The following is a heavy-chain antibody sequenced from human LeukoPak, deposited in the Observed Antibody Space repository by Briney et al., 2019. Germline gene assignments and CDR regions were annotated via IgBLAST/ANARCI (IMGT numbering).Heavy chain of an antibody. D-gene: IGHD6-13*01. V-gene: IGHV3-30-3*01. CDR3: ARGSGYSSSWYNYYFDY. CDR2: ISYDGSNK. Sequence: GGSLRLSCAASGFTFSSYAMHWVRHAPGKGLEWVAVISYDGSNKYYADSVKGRFTISRDNSKNTLYLQMNSLRAEDTAVYYCARGSGYSSSWYNYYFDYWGQGTLVSVSS. J-gene: IGHJ4*02. CDR1: GFTFSSYA.